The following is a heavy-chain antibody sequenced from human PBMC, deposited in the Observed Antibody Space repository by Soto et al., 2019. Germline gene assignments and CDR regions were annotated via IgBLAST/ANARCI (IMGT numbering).Heavy chain of an antibody. Sequence: QVQLVESGGGVVQLGRSLRLSCAASGFTFSSFGMHWVRQAPGKGLEWVALISYDGSSDYYVDSVKGRFTISRDKSKNTLYLQMNSLRPEDTAVYYCAKDRGWSSADLEYWGQGTLVTVSS. V-gene: IGHV3-30*18. J-gene: IGHJ4*02. CDR1: GFTFSSFG. CDR3: AKDRGWSSADLEY. CDR2: ISYDGSSD. D-gene: IGHD6-19*01.